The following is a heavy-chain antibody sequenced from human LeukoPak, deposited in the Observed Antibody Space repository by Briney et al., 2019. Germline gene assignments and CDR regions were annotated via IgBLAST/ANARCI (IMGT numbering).Heavy chain of an antibody. CDR2: INPNSGGT. D-gene: IGHD6-6*01. V-gene: IGHV1-2*02. CDR1: GYTFTGYY. J-gene: IGHJ5*02. CDR3: ARDRAYSSSSVWFDP. Sequence: ASVKVSCKASGYTFTGYYMHWVRQAAGQGLAWMGWINPNSGGTNYAQKFQGRVTMTRDTSISTAYMELSRLRSDDTAVYYCARDRAYSSSSVWFDPWGQGTLVTVSS.